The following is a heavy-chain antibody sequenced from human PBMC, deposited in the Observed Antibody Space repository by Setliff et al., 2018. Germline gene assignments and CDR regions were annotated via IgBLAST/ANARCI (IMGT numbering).Heavy chain of an antibody. CDR2: IHNNGRI. Sequence: SETLSLTCSVSGASITSYYWSWIRQPPGKGLEWIAYIHNNGRIKYNPALKSQVTISLDTSKNQSSLNLNSATAADTAVYYCARHALSFDSAWDVWGKGTTVTVSS. D-gene: IGHD3-9*01. J-gene: IGHJ6*04. CDR3: ARHALSFDSAWDV. V-gene: IGHV4-59*08. CDR1: GASITSYY.